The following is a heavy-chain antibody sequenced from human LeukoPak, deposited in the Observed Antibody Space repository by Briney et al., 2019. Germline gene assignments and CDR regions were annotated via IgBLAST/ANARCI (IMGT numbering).Heavy chain of an antibody. Sequence: PSETLSLTYTVSGGSISSYYWSWIRQPPGKGLEWIGYIYYSGSTNYNPSLKSRVTISVDTSKNQFSLKLSSVTAADTAVYYCARTGGYPYYFDYWGQGTLVTVSS. J-gene: IGHJ4*02. CDR1: GGSISSYY. CDR3: ARTGGYPYYFDY. V-gene: IGHV4-59*01. CDR2: IYYSGST. D-gene: IGHD1-14*01.